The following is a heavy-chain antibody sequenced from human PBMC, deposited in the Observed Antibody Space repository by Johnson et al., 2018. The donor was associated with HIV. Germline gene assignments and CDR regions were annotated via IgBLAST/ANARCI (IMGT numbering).Heavy chain of an antibody. CDR1: GFTFDDYA. J-gene: IGHJ3*02. CDR3: AKSPGKDHGGNSGAFDI. CDR2: ISWNSGSI. D-gene: IGHD4-23*01. V-gene: IGHV3-9*01. Sequence: VQLVESGGGLVQPGRSLRLSCAASGFTFDDYAMHWVRQAPGKGLEWVSGISWNSGSIGYADSLKGRFIISRDNSKNTLYLQMNNLRAEDTALYYCAKSPGKDHGGNSGAFDIWGQGTKVTVSS.